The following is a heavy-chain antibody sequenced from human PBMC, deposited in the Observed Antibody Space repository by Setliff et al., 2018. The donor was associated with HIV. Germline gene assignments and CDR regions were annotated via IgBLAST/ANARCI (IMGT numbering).Heavy chain of an antibody. CDR1: GGSISSGSYY. CDR3: ARRESYYDILTGPAFDAFDI. Sequence: PSETLSLTCTVSGGSISSGSYYWSWIRQPAGKGLEWIGQIYTSGDTDYSPSLNSRVTISIDTSKKQFSLKLSSVTAADTAMYYCARRESYYDILTGPAFDAFDIWGQGTMVTVSS. D-gene: IGHD3-9*01. CDR2: IYTSGDT. V-gene: IGHV4-61*09. J-gene: IGHJ3*02.